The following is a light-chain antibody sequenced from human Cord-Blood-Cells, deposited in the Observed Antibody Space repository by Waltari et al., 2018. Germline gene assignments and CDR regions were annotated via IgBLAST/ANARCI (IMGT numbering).Light chain of an antibody. Sequence: DIVMTQSPDSLAVSLGERATINCKSSQSVLYSSNNKNYLAWYQQKPGQPPKLLIYWASTWEYGVPDRFSGSGSGTDFTLTISSLQAEDVAVYYCQQYFSTPWTFGQGTKVEIK. CDR3: QQYFSTPWT. CDR1: QSVLYSSNNKNY. J-gene: IGKJ1*01. CDR2: WAS. V-gene: IGKV4-1*01.